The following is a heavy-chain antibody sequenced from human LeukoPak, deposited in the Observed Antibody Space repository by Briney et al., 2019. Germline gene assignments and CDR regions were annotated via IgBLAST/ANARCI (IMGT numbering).Heavy chain of an antibody. CDR1: GFTFSSYA. J-gene: IGHJ6*02. CDR3: AWGQDYYYGMDV. V-gene: IGHV3-23*01. D-gene: IGHD3-16*01. Sequence: GGSLRLSCAASGFTFSSYAMSWVRQAPGKGLEWVSAISGSGGGTFYADSVKGRFTFSRDISKNTLYLQMNSLRAEDTAVYYCAWGQDYYYGMDVWGQGTTVTVSS. CDR2: ISGSGGGT.